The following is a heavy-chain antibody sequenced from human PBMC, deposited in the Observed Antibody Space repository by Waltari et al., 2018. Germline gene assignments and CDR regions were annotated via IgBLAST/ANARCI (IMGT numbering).Heavy chain of an antibody. Sequence: RQAPGQGLEWMGWINPNSGGTNYAQKFQGRVTMTRDTSISTAYMELSRLRSDDTAVYYCARRGNYYDSSGYPNWGQGTLVTVSS. V-gene: IGHV1-2*02. CDR2: INPNSGGT. J-gene: IGHJ4*02. D-gene: IGHD3-22*01. CDR3: ARRGNYYDSSGYPN.